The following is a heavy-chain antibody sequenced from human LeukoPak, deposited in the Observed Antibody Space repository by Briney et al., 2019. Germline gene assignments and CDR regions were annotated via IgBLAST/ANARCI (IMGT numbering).Heavy chain of an antibody. CDR2: ISDSGGST. CDR1: GITLSNYG. V-gene: IGHV3-23*01. CDR3: AKRAVVIRVILVGFHKEAYYFDS. D-gene: IGHD3-22*01. J-gene: IGHJ4*02. Sequence: GGSLRLSCAVSGITLSNYGMSWVRQAPGKGLEWVAGISDSGGSTNYADSVKGRFTISRDNRKNTLYLQMNSLRAEDTAVYFCAKRAVVIRVILVGFHKEAYYFDSWGQGALVTVSS.